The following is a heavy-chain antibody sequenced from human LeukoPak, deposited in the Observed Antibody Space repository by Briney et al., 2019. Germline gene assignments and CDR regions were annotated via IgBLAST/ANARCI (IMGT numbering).Heavy chain of an antibody. Sequence: PSETLSLTCAVYGGSFSGYYWSWIRQPPGKGLEWIGEINHSGSTNYNPSLKSRVTISVDTSKNQFSLKLSSVTAADTAVYYCARRTPGYSSSWYRNWFDPWGQGTLVTVSS. CDR1: GGSFSGYY. D-gene: IGHD6-13*01. CDR2: INHSGST. CDR3: ARRTPGYSSSWYRNWFDP. V-gene: IGHV4-34*01. J-gene: IGHJ5*02.